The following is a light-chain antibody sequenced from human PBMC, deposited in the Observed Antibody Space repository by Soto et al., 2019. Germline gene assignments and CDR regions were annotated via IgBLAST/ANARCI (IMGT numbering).Light chain of an antibody. CDR3: QKYETFSGT. V-gene: IGKV2-28*01. J-gene: IGKJ1*01. Sequence: SCQSLLHRLGHNSLDWDLQRPGQSPQLLLYLTSNRASGVPSRFSGSGSGTKFTLTIARLQPDDFATYYCQKYETFSGTFGPGTKVDIK. CDR2: LTS. CDR1: QSLLHRLGHNS.